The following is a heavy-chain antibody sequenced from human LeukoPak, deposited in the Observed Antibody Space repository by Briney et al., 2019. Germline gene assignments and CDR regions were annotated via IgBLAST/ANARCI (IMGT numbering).Heavy chain of an antibody. Sequence: ASVKVSCKASGYTFSSYGISWVRQAPGQGLEWMGWINAYDGNTNYAQKLQGRVTMTTDTSTSTAYMELRSLRSDDTAVYYCARDSYGSGSYRYGMDVWGKGTTVTVSS. D-gene: IGHD3-10*01. CDR2: INAYDGNT. CDR3: ARDSYGSGSYRYGMDV. V-gene: IGHV1-18*04. J-gene: IGHJ6*04. CDR1: GYTFSSYG.